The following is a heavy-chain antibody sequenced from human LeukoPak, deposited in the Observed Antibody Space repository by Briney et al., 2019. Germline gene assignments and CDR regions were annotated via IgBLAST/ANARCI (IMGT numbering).Heavy chain of an antibody. V-gene: IGHV3-33*01. J-gene: IGHJ4*02. CDR2: IWYDGSNK. D-gene: IGHD4-23*01. CDR3: ATSPAVVTNY. CDR1: GFTFSSYD. Sequence: GGSLRLSCAASGFTFSSYDMHWVRQAPGKGLEWVAVIWYDGSNKYYADSVKGRFTISRDNSKNTLYLQMNSLRAEDTAVYYCATSPAVVTNYWGQGTLVTVSS.